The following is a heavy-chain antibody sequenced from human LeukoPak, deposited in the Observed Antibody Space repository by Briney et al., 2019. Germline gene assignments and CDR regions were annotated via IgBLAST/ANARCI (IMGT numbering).Heavy chain of an antibody. D-gene: IGHD4-17*01. CDR3: ARVPDYGDYAFDY. V-gene: IGHV3-21*01. Sequence: GGSLRLSCAASGFTFSSYSMNWVRQAPGKGLEWVSSISSSSYIYYADSVKGRFTISRDNAKNSLYLQMNSLRAEDTAVYYCARVPDYGDYAFDYWGQGTLVTVSS. J-gene: IGHJ4*02. CDR1: GFTFSSYS. CDR2: ISSSSYI.